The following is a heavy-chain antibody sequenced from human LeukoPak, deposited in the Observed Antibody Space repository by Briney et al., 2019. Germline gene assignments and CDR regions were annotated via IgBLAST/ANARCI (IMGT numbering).Heavy chain of an antibody. D-gene: IGHD1-1*01. Sequence: GGSLRLSCAASGFTFSSYGMHWVRQAPGKGLEWVAFIRYDGSNKYYADYVKGRFTISRDNSKNSLFVQMNSLRAEDTAVYFCAKSRSGSANWALQIFDNWGQGTLVTVSS. V-gene: IGHV3-30*02. CDR2: IRYDGSNK. CDR1: GFTFSSYG. J-gene: IGHJ4*02. CDR3: AKSRSGSANWALQIFDN.